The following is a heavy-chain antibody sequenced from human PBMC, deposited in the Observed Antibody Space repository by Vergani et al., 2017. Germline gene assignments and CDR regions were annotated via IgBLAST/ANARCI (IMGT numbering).Heavy chain of an antibody. CDR2: INPNSGGT. CDR3: ARGDTSGSPYH. D-gene: IGHD6-19*01. V-gene: IGHV1-2*06. J-gene: IGHJ5*02. CDR1: GYTFTGYY. Sequence: QVQLVQSGAEVKKPGASVKVSCKASGYTFTGYYMHWVRQAPGQGLEWVGRINPNSGGTNYAQKFQGRVTMTRDTSISTVYMERTSLRSDDTAVYYCARGDTSGSPYHWGQGTLVTVSS.